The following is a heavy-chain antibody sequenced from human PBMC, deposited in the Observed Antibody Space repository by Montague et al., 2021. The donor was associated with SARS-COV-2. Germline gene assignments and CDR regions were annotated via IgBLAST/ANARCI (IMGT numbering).Heavy chain of an antibody. Sequence: SETLSLTCAVYGGSFSDYYWAWIRQPPGKGLEWIGEINYSGHANYNPSLKSRVIMSLDTSRDEFSLKANSVTAADTAMYYCARVATGWRPGEFWYFDFWGRGTLVTVSS. CDR2: INYSGHA. CDR1: GGSFSDYY. V-gene: IGHV4-34*01. CDR3: ARVATGWRPGEFWYFDF. D-gene: IGHD3-10*01. J-gene: IGHJ2*01.